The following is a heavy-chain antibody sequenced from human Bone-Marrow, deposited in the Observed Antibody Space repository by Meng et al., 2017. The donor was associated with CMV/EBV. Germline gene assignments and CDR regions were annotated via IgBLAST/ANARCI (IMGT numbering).Heavy chain of an antibody. CDR3: ARDCPPDSSTCGDFQH. CDR1: GYTFTDYY. Sequence: ASVKVSCKASGYTFTDYYIHWVRQAPGQGLEWMGWISAYNGNTNYAQKLQGRVTMTTDTSTSTAYMELRSLRSDDTAVYYCARDCPPDSSTCGDFQHWGQGTLVTVSS. J-gene: IGHJ1*01. V-gene: IGHV1-18*04. CDR2: ISAYNGNT. D-gene: IGHD4-11*01.